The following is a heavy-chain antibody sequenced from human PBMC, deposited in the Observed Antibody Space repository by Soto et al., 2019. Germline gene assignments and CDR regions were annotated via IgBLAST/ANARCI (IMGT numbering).Heavy chain of an antibody. CDR3: ARGGGSDSFDY. Sequence: SETLSLTCTVSGASITFGGYSWSWIRQTPGKGLEWIGYINHLETTFYNPSFESRLTLSIDRAKNQFSLKLHSMSAADRAVYFCARGGGSDSFDYWGQGILVTVAS. CDR2: INHLETT. D-gene: IGHD1-26*01. V-gene: IGHV4-30-2*01. J-gene: IGHJ4*02. CDR1: GASITFGGYS.